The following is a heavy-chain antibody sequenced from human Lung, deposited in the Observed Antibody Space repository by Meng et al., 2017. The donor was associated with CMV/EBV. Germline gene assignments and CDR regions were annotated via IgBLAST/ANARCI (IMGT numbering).Heavy chain of an antibody. D-gene: IGHD3-3*01. J-gene: IGHJ3*01. CDR2: IPYDGSNK. Sequence: VALIPYDGSNKYFADSVKGRFPLSRDKSKDTLYFQMNSLRAGDTAVYYCAKPRWRAKTSEAFDVWGQGTMVTVSS. V-gene: IGHV3-30*18. CDR3: AKPRWRAKTSEAFDV.